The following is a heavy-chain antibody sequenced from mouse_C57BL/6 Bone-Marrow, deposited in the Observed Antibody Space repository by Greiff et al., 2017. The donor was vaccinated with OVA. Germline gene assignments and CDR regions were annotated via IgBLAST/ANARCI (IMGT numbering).Heavy chain of an antibody. CDR3: ARHHYDYDGYYFDY. J-gene: IGHJ2*01. CDR1: GFSLTSYA. CDR2: IWTGGGT. D-gene: IGHD2-4*01. V-gene: IGHV2-9-1*01. Sequence: QVQLKESGPGLVAPSQSLSITCTVSGFSLTSYAISWVRQPPGKGLEWLGVIWTGGGTNYNSALKSRLSISKDNSKSQVFLKMNSLQADDTARYYCARHHYDYDGYYFDYWGQGTTLTVSS.